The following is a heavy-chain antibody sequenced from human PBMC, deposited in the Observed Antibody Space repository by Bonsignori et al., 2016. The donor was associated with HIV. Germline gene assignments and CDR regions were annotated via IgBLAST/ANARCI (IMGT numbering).Heavy chain of an antibody. Sequence: WIRQPPGKGLEWVASIWYDGSNKYYADSVKGRFTISRDNSKNTLYLQMNSLRAEDTAVYYCAKDQADSRGRDYYYMDVWGKGTTVTVSS. V-gene: IGHV3-33*06. J-gene: IGHJ6*03. CDR2: IWYDGSNK. D-gene: IGHD3-10*01. CDR3: AKDQADSRGRDYYYMDV.